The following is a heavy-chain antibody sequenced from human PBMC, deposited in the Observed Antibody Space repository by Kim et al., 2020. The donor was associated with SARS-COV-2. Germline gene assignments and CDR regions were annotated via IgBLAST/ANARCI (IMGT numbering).Heavy chain of an antibody. J-gene: IGHJ1*01. Sequence: GGSLRLSCAASGFTFSSYEMNWVRQAPGKGLEWVSYISSSGSTIYYADSVKGRFTISRDNAKNSLYLQMNSLRAEDTAVYYCARDPPRIAARDEYFQHWGQGTLVTVSS. D-gene: IGHD6-13*01. CDR1: GFTFSSYE. CDR3: ARDPPRIAARDEYFQH. CDR2: ISSSGSTI. V-gene: IGHV3-48*03.